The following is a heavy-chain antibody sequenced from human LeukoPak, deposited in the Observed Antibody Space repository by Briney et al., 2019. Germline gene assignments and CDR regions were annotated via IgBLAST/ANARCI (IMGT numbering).Heavy chain of an antibody. V-gene: IGHV4-34*01. CDR3: ARGPYYDIYYYYMDV. D-gene: IGHD3-22*01. J-gene: IGHJ6*03. CDR1: GGSFSGYY. CDR2: INHSGST. Sequence: SETLPLTCAVYGGSFSGYYWSWIRQPPGKGLEWIGEINHSGSTNYNPSLKSRVTISVDTSKNQFSLKLSSVTAADTAVYYCARGPYYDIYYYYMDVWGKGTTVTVSS.